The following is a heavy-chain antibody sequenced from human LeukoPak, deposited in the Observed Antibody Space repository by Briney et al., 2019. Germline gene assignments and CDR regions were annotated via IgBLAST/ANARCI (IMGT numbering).Heavy chain of an antibody. CDR3: ARERGTVTTYYYYGMDV. J-gene: IGHJ6*02. D-gene: IGHD4-17*01. CDR1: GFTFSSYN. CDR2: ISNSSSYI. V-gene: IGHV3-21*01. Sequence: PGGSLRLSCAASGFTFSSYNMHWVRQAPGKGLEWVSSISNSSSYIYFADSVKGRFTISRDNAKNSLYLQMNSLRAEDTAVYYCARERGTVTTYYYYGMDVWGQGNTVTVSS.